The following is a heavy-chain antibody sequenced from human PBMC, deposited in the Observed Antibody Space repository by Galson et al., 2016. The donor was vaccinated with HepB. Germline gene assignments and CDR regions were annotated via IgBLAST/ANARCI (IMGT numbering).Heavy chain of an antibody. CDR2: VYTSGNT. J-gene: IGHJ6*04. Sequence: TLSLTCTVSGGSINSGSFYWSWIRQPAGKGLEWIGRVYTSGNTDYNPSLKSRVTMSVNTSKNQFSLRLTSVTAADTAVYYCARVLSESSGYPPQHHYYGMDVWGKGTTVTVSS. V-gene: IGHV4-61*02. D-gene: IGHD6-19*01. CDR1: GGSINSGSFY. CDR3: ARVLSESSGYPPQHHYYGMDV.